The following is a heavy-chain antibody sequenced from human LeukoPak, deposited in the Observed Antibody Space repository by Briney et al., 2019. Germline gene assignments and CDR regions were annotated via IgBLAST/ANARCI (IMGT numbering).Heavy chain of an antibody. CDR2: ISYDGSNK. CDR3: ARGRQNYGDYPY. J-gene: IGHJ4*02. V-gene: IGHV3-30*14. CDR1: GFTFRSYA. Sequence: GGSLRLSCAASGFTFRSYAIHWVRQAPGKGLEWVAGISYDGSNKYFADSVKGRFTTSGDNFKNTVYLQMNSLRAEDTAVYYCARGRQNYGDYPYWGQGTLVTVSS. D-gene: IGHD4-17*01.